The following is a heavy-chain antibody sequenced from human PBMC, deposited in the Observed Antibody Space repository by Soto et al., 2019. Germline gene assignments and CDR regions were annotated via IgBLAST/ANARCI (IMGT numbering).Heavy chain of an antibody. D-gene: IGHD3-16*01. Sequence: QVQLVQSGGEVKKPGASVKVSCKTSGYTFTTYGISWVRQAPGQGLEWVGWISADSGKTHYEQKFQGKVTMTTDTSTNTAYLALRSLRSDDTAVYYCARDPYLGDHQYWGQGTLVTVSS. CDR1: GYTFTTYG. CDR3: ARDPYLGDHQY. V-gene: IGHV1-18*01. J-gene: IGHJ4*02. CDR2: ISADSGKT.